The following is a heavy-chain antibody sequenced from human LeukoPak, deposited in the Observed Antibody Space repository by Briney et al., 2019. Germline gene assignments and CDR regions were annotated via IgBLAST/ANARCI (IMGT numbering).Heavy chain of an antibody. J-gene: IGHJ4*02. CDR3: AKYQQQLILQQ. CDR2: IYYSGST. D-gene: IGHD6-13*01. CDR1: GGSMSSYD. Sequence: SSETLSLTCSVSGGSMSSYDRSWIRQPPGKGLEWIGYIYYSGSTNYNPSLKSRVTISVDASQNQFSLKLSSVTAADSAVYYCAKYQQQLILQQWGQETLVTVSS. V-gene: IGHV4-59*08.